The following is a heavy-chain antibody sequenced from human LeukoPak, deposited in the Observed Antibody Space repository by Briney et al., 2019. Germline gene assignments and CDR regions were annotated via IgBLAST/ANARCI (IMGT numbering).Heavy chain of an antibody. Sequence: SGPTLVNPPQTLTLTCTFSGFSLSTSGVGVGWIRQPPGKALEWLALIYWDDDKRYSPSLKSRLTITKDTSKNQVVLTMTNMDPVDTATYYCAHRRGLGTHYDILTRHMNWFDPWGQGTLVTVSS. D-gene: IGHD3-9*01. CDR3: AHRRGLGTHYDILTRHMNWFDP. J-gene: IGHJ5*02. CDR1: GFSLSTSGVG. V-gene: IGHV2-5*02. CDR2: IYWDDDK.